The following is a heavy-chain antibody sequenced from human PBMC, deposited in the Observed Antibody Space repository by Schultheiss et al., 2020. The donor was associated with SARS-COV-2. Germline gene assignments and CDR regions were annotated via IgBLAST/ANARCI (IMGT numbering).Heavy chain of an antibody. J-gene: IGHJ2*01. CDR3: ARGGANYYDSREYWYFDL. Sequence: LRLSCTVSGGSISSGGYYWSWIRQHPGKGLEWIGYIYYSGSTYYNPSLKSRVTISVDTSKNQFSLKLSSVTAADTAVYYCARGGANYYDSREYWYFDLWGRGTLVTVSS. CDR2: IYYSGST. V-gene: IGHV4-31*03. CDR1: GGSISSGGYY. D-gene: IGHD3-22*01.